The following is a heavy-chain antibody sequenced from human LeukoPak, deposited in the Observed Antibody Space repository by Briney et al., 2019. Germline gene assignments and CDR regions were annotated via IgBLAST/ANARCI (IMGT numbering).Heavy chain of an antibody. J-gene: IGHJ4*02. V-gene: IGHV3-49*04. D-gene: IGHD6-19*01. CDR2: IRSNPYGGTT. Sequence: GGSLRLSCAASGFTFSTYWMTWVRQAPGKGLEWVGFIRSNPYGGTTEYAASVKGRFTISRDDSKSIAYLQMSSLKTEDTAVYYCTRGGDLSTVAGALDYWGQGTLVTVSS. CDR1: GFTFSTYW. CDR3: TRGGDLSTVAGALDY.